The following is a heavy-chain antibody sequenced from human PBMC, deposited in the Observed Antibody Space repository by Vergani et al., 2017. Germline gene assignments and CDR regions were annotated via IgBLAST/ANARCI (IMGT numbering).Heavy chain of an antibody. J-gene: IGHJ6*02. V-gene: IGHV3-21*02. D-gene: IGHD2-2*01. CDR1: GFTFSHYS. Sequence: EVQVVQSGGGLVKPGGSLRLSCVASGFTFSHYSMNWVRQAPGKGLEWVSSISGNNDDVYYANSVKGRFTISRDNSKNTLYLQMNSLRADDTAVYYCAKGVYCSSTSCYEGRGYYYGMGVWGQGTTVTFSS. CDR3: AKGVYCSSTSCYEGRGYYYGMGV. CDR2: ISGNNDDV.